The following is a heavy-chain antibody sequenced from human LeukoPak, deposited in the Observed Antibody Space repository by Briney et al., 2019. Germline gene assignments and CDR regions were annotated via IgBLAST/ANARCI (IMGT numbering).Heavy chain of an antibody. J-gene: IGHJ4*02. CDR3: ARVGGTTMFLDY. Sequence: GGSLRLSCAASGFIFSSYEMIWVRQAPGKGLEWVSYISSSGSTICYADSVKGGFTISRDNDKNSLYLQMNSLRAEDTAVYYCARVGGTTMFLDYWGQGTLVTVSS. V-gene: IGHV3-48*03. D-gene: IGHD1-7*01. CDR1: GFIFSSYE. CDR2: ISSSGSTI.